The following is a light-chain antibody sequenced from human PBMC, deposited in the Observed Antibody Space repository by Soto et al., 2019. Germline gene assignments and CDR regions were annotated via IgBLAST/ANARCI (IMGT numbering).Light chain of an antibody. J-gene: IGKJ3*01. V-gene: IGKV3-20*01. CDR3: QQYGSSFT. CDR2: GAS. CDR1: QSVSSSY. Sequence: DIVLTQSPGNLSLSPGERATLSCRASQSVSSSYLAWYQQKPGQAPRLLIYGASNRATGIPDRFSGSGSGTDFTLTISRLEPEDFAVYFCQQYGSSFTFGPGTKVDIK.